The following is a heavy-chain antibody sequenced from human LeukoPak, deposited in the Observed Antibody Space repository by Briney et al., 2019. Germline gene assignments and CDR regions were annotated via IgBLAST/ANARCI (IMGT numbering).Heavy chain of an antibody. V-gene: IGHV3-30-3*01. Sequence: PGGSLRLSCAASGFTFSSYAMHWVRQAPGKGLEWVAVISYDGSNKYYADSVKGRFTISRDNSKNTLYLQMNSLRAEDTAVYYCARDYXVVVXXAXXXAFD. D-gene: IGHD2-2*01. CDR2: ISYDGSNK. CDR3: ARDYXVVVXXAXXXAFD. J-gene: IGHJ3*02. CDR1: GFTFSSYA.